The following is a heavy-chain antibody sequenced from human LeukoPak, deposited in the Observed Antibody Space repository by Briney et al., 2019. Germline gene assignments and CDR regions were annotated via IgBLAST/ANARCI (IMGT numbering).Heavy chain of an antibody. CDR3: AKSHSVAQRGYFDY. D-gene: IGHD4-23*01. Sequence: GGSLRLSCAASGFTFTTYAMSWVRQAPGKGLEWVSTVANSGVDTYYAGSVRGRFTISRDNSRNTVYLQINSLRAEDTAVYYCAKSHSVAQRGYFDYWGQGTLVTVSS. CDR1: GFTFTTYA. J-gene: IGHJ4*02. V-gene: IGHV3-23*01. CDR2: VANSGVDT.